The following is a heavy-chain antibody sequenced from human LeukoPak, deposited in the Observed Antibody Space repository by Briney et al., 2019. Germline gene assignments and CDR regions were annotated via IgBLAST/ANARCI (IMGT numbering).Heavy chain of an antibody. V-gene: IGHV4-34*01. Sequence: PSETLSLTCAVYGGSFSGYYWSWIRQPPGKGLEWIGEINHSGSTNYNPSLKSRVTISVDTSRNQFSLKLSSVTAADTAVYYCARLYSGSYIYWGQGTLVTVSS. CDR1: GGSFSGYY. J-gene: IGHJ4*02. CDR2: INHSGST. CDR3: ARLYSGSYIY. D-gene: IGHD1-26*01.